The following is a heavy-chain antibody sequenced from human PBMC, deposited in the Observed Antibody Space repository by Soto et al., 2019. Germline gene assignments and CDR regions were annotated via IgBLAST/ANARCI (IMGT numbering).Heavy chain of an antibody. V-gene: IGHV3-23*01. CDR1: GVTFSSSC. D-gene: IGHD3-9*01. J-gene: IGHJ4*02. CDR3: AKTFDANWLLDY. CDR2: MSGSGTST. Sequence: PGGSLRLSCAASGVTFSSSCMSCVRQAPGKGLEWVSAMSGSGTSTYYADSVKGRFTISRDNSQSTLYLQMTGLRGEDAAIYYCAKTFDANWLLDYWGPGTLVTVSS.